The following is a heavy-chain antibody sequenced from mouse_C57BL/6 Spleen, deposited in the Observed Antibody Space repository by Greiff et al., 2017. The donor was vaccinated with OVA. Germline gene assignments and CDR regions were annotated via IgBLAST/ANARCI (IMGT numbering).Heavy chain of an antibody. Sequence: EVMLVESGGDLVKPGGSLKLSCAASGFTFSSYGMSWVRQTPDKRLEWVATISSGGSYTYYPDSVKGRFTISRDNAKNTLYLQMSRLKSEDTAMYYCARPVTTVGYFDVWGTGTTVTVSS. CDR3: ARPVTTVGYFDV. CDR1: GFTFSSYG. D-gene: IGHD1-1*01. V-gene: IGHV5-6*01. J-gene: IGHJ1*03. CDR2: ISSGGSYT.